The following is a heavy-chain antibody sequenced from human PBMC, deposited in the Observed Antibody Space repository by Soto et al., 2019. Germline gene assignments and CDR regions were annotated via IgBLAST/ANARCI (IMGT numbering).Heavy chain of an antibody. Sequence: GGSLRLSCAASGFTFSSYAMHWVRQAPGKGLEWVAVISYDGSNKYYADSVKGRFTISRDNSKNTLYLQMNSLRAEDTAVYYCARGNWNDVPFDYWGQGTLVTVSS. CDR2: ISYDGSNK. CDR3: ARGNWNDVPFDY. CDR1: GFTFSSYA. D-gene: IGHD1-1*01. V-gene: IGHV3-30-3*01. J-gene: IGHJ4*02.